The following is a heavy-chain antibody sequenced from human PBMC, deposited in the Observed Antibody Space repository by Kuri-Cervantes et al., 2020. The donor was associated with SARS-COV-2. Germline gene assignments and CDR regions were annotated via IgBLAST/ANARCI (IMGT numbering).Heavy chain of an antibody. Sequence: GESLKISCAASGFTFSSYGMHWVRQAPGKGLEWVAVIWYDGSNKYYADSVKGRFTISRDNSKNTLYLQMNSLRAEDTAVYYCAKASTHVDIVATRGWGQGTLVTVSS. D-gene: IGHD5-12*01. CDR3: AKASTHVDIVATRG. CDR2: IWYDGSNK. V-gene: IGHV3-33*06. J-gene: IGHJ4*02. CDR1: GFTFSSYG.